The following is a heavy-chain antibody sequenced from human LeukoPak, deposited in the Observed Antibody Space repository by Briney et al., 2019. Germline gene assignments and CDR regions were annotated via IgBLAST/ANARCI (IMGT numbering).Heavy chain of an antibody. CDR1: GYTFTSYD. CDR3: ARVRANIVVVTALDY. D-gene: IGHD2-21*02. V-gene: IGHV1-18*01. J-gene: IGHJ4*02. Sequence: EASVKVSCKASGYTFTSYDINWVRQATGQGLEWMGWISAYNGNTNYAQKLQGRVTMTTDTSTSTAYMELRSLRSDDTAVYYCARVRANIVVVTALDYWGQGTLVTVSS. CDR2: ISAYNGNT.